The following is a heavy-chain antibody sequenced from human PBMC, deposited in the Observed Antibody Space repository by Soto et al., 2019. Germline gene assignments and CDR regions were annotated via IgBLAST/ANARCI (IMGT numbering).Heavy chain of an antibody. D-gene: IGHD4-4*01. CDR1: GLSFRSYA. CDR3: AKVGVTTALVGIDS. V-gene: IGHV3-23*01. CDR2: ISDGGDDT. Sequence: EVQLLESGGGLVQPGGYLRLPCGASGLSFRSYAMTCVRQAPGKGLEWVSGISDGGDDTYYADSVKGRYTISRDNSKNTLYLQMNSLRAEGTAVYFCAKVGVTTALVGIDSWGQGTPVTLSS. J-gene: IGHJ4*02.